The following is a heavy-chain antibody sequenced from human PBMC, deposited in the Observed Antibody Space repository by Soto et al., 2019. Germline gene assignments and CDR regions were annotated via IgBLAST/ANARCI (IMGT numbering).Heavy chain of an antibody. CDR3: ARGGEPYCSGGSCLIYYGMDV. J-gene: IGHJ6*02. Sequence: ASVKVSCKASGGTFSSYAISWVRQAPGQGLEWMGGIIPIFGTANYAQKFQGRVTITADESTSTAYMELSSLRSEDTAVYYCARGGEPYCSGGSCLIYYGMDVWGQGTTVTVSS. CDR1: GGTFSSYA. CDR2: IIPIFGTA. V-gene: IGHV1-69*13. D-gene: IGHD2-15*01.